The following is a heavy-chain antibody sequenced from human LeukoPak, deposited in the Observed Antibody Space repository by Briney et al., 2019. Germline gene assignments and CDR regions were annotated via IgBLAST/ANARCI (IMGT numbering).Heavy chain of an antibody. CDR2: ISSSGGTI. Sequence: GGSLTLSCAASGFTFSSYEMNWVRQAPGKGLEWVSYISSSGGTIYYADSVKGRFSISRDNAKNSLYLQMDSLRAEDTAVYYCAREGRSFFFEYWGQGILVTVST. J-gene: IGHJ4*02. V-gene: IGHV3-48*03. CDR3: AREGRSFFFEY. D-gene: IGHD1-26*01. CDR1: GFTFSSYE.